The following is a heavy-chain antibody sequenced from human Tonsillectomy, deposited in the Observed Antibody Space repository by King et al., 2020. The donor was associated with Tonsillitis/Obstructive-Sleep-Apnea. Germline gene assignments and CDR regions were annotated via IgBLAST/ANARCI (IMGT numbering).Heavy chain of an antibody. V-gene: IGHV4-39*01. Sequence: QLQESGPGLVKPSETLSLTCTVSGGSITSDTYYWGWIRQPPGKGPGWIGNMNYKGHTYKNPFFKSRLTISVDTSKNQFSLKMSSVTAADTAVYYCTGRYATSWYGGAFDAWGQGTIITVSS. CDR1: GGSITSDTYY. CDR3: TGRYATSWYGGAFDA. D-gene: IGHD6-13*01. CDR2: MNYKGHT. J-gene: IGHJ3*01.